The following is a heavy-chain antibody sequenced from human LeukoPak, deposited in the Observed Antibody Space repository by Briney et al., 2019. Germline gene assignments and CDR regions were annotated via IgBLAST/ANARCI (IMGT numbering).Heavy chain of an antibody. V-gene: IGHV3-30-3*01. CDR1: GFTFSSYA. CDR2: ISYDGSNK. D-gene: IGHD5-24*01. J-gene: IGHJ6*02. CDR3: AREMATIVERQTYYYYGMHV. Sequence: GGSLRLSCAASGFTFSSYAMHWVRQAPGKGLEWVAVISYDGSNKYYADSVKGRFTISRDNSKNTLYLQMNSLRAEDTAVYYCAREMATIVERQTYYYYGMHVWGQGTTVTVSS.